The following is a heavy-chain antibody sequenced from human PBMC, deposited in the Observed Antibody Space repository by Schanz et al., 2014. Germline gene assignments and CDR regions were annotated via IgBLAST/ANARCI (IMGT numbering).Heavy chain of an antibody. Sequence: DVQLLESGGGLVQPGGSLRLSCAASGFTFSSYSMNWVRQAPGKGLEWVSYISSASSTINYADSVKGRFTISSDNSKSTLYLQMSSLRAEDTAVYYCAKSQGSSFDSWGQGTLVTVSS. CDR2: ISSASSTI. CDR1: GFTFSSYS. D-gene: IGHD6-13*01. J-gene: IGHJ4*02. CDR3: AKSQGSSFDS. V-gene: IGHV3-48*01.